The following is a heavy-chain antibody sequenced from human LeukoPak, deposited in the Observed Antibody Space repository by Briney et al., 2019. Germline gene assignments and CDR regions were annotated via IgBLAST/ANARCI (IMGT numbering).Heavy chain of an antibody. CDR3: ARDRVNFWSGYYTADY. CDR1: GYTFTGYY. Sequence: ASVKVSCKASGYTFTGYYMHWVRQAPGQGLEWMGWISAYNGNTNYAQKLQGRVTMTTDTSTSTAYMELRSLRSDDTAVYYCARDRVNFWSGYYTADYWGQGTLVTVSS. D-gene: IGHD3-3*01. CDR2: ISAYNGNT. V-gene: IGHV1-18*04. J-gene: IGHJ4*02.